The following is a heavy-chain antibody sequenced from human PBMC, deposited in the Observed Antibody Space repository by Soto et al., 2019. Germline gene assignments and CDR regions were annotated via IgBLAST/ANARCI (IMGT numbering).Heavy chain of an antibody. Sequence: QVQLVESGGGVVQPGRSLRLSCAASEFTFSSYGMHWVRQAPGEGLEWVAVISYDGSNKYYADSVKGRFTISRDNSKNTMYLEMNSLRAEDTAVYYCAKDSVSWELLYYFDYWGQGTLVTVSS. CDR1: EFTFSSYG. CDR2: ISYDGSNK. J-gene: IGHJ4*02. CDR3: AKDSVSWELLYYFDY. V-gene: IGHV3-30*18. D-gene: IGHD1-26*01.